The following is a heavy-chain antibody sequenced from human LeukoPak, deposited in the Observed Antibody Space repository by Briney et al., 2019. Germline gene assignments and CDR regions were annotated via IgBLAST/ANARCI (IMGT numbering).Heavy chain of an antibody. V-gene: IGHV3-74*01. J-gene: IGHJ2*01. CDR2: INGDGSST. Sequence: GGSLRLSCAASGFTVSSKYMTWVRQAPGKGLVWVSRINGDGSSTAYADSVKGRFTISRDNAKNTLYLQMNSLTAEDTAVYYCARGPPWYFDLWGRGTLVTVSS. D-gene: IGHD6-25*01. CDR1: GFTVSSKY. CDR3: ARGPPWYFDL.